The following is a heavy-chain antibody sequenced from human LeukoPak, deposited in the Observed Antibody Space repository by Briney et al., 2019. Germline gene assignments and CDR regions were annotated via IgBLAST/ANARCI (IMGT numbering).Heavy chain of an antibody. CDR1: GGTFSSYA. V-gene: IGHV1-69*05. Sequence: SVKVSCKASGGTFSSYAISWVRQAPGQGLEWMGRIIPIFGTANYAQKFQGRVTITTDESTSTAYMELSSLRSEDTAVYYCARGPPWELLEAGIDYWGQGTLVIVSS. D-gene: IGHD1-26*01. CDR3: ARGPPWELLEAGIDY. J-gene: IGHJ4*02. CDR2: IIPIFGTA.